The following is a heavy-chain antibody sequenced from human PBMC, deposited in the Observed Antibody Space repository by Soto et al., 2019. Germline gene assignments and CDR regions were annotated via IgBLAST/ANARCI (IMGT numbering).Heavy chain of an antibody. CDR3: ARGGALSTSWYWGDGLDS. CDR1: GYSFSSHA. CDR2: IIPVFGTP. Sequence: QVQLEQSGSEVKKSGSSVKVSCKASGYSFSSHAITWVRQAPGQGLEWMGWIIPVFGTPSYAQKFQGRVTISADKSTNTSYLELRSLRSEDTAVYYCARGGALSTSWYWGDGLDSWGQGTQVTVSS. V-gene: IGHV1-69*06. J-gene: IGHJ4*02. D-gene: IGHD6-13*01.